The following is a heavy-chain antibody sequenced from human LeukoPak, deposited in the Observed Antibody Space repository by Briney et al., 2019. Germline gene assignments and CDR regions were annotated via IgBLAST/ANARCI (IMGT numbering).Heavy chain of an antibody. V-gene: IGHV3-23*01. Sequence: GGSLRLSCAASGFTFSSYAMSWVRQAPGKGLEWVSAISGSGGNTYHADSVKGRFTISRDNSKNTLYLQMNSLRAEDTAVYYCAKDGYLFAVADYWGQGTLVTVSS. CDR3: AKDGYLFAVADY. D-gene: IGHD6-19*01. CDR2: ISGSGGNT. J-gene: IGHJ4*02. CDR1: GFTFSSYA.